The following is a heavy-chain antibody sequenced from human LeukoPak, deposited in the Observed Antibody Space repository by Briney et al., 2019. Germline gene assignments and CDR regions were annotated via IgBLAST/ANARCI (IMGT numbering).Heavy chain of an antibody. J-gene: IGHJ4*02. Sequence: SVKVSCKASGGTFSSYAISWVRQAPGQGLEWMGGIIPIFGTANYAQKFQGRVTITADKSTSTAYMELSSLRSEDTAVYYCARRDWKNNWNDAGPDYFDYWGQGTLVTVSS. V-gene: IGHV1-69*06. CDR2: IIPIFGTA. CDR3: ARRDWKNNWNDAGPDYFDY. D-gene: IGHD1-1*01. CDR1: GGTFSSYA.